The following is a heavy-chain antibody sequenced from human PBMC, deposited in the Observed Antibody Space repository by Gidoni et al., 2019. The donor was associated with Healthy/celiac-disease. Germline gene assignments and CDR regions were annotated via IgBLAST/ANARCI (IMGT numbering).Heavy chain of an antibody. CDR3: SRASSGYYWAY. CDR1: GFTFSSAS. CDR2: ISSSSSYI. D-gene: IGHD3-22*01. V-gene: IGHV3-21*01. J-gene: IGHJ4*02. Sequence: EVQLVESGGGLVKPGGSLRLSCAACGFTFSSASMTWVRQAPWKGRECVSVISSSSSYIYYADSVKGRFTIARDNAKNSLYLQMNSLSAEDTAVYYCSRASSGYYWAYWCQGTLVTVSS.